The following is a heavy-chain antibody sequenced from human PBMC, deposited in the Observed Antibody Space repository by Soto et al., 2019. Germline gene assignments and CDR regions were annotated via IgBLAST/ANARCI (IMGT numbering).Heavy chain of an antibody. J-gene: IGHJ4*02. D-gene: IGHD3-22*01. V-gene: IGHV4-30-4*01. CDR1: GGSISSGDHY. CDR3: ATYYDSSGYFDY. CDR2: IYYSGTT. Sequence: TSETLSLTCTVSGGSISSGDHYWSWIRQPPGKGLEWIGYIYYSGTTYYNPPLKSRVTISVDTSKNQFSLRLSSVTAADTAVYYCATYYDSSGYFDYWGQGTLVTVSS.